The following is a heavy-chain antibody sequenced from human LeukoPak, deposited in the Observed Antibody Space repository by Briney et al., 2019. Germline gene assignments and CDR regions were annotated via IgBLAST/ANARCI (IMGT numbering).Heavy chain of an antibody. D-gene: IGHD3-3*01. CDR3: ARGSPITNFGAVHYYMDV. Sequence: GGSLRLSCAAPGFTVSSNYMSWVRQAPGKGLEWVSVIYSGGSRYYADSVKGRFTISRDNPKNQLYLQMNMLRAEDTAVYYSARGSPITNFGAVHYYMDVWGKGTTVTVSS. CDR1: GFTVSSNY. V-gene: IGHV3-66*02. CDR2: IYSGGSR. J-gene: IGHJ6*03.